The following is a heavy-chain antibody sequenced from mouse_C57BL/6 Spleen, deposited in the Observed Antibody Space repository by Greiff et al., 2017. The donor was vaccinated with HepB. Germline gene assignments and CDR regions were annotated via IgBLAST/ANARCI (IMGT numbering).Heavy chain of an antibody. CDR1: GYSITSGYY. CDR3: ARGDSNPFAY. D-gene: IGHD2-5*01. CDR2: ISYDGSN. V-gene: IGHV3-6*01. Sequence: EVKLQESGPGLVKPSQSLSLTCSVTGYSITSGYYWNWIRQFPGNKLEWMGYISYDGSNNYNPSLKNRIPITRDTSKNQFFLKLNSVTTEDTATYYCARGDSNPFAYWGQGTLVTVSA. J-gene: IGHJ3*01.